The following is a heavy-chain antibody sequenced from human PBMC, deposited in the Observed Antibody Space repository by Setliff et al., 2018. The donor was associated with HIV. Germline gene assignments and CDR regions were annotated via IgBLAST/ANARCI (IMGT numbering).Heavy chain of an antibody. CDR2: IYYSGST. D-gene: IGHD3-9*01. CDR1: DDSISSNY. J-gene: IGHJ4*02. CDR3: ARYNYDFLTGYYPIDY. V-gene: IGHV4-59*08. Sequence: PSETLSLTCTVSDDSISSNYWSWIRQPPGKGLEWIGYIYYSGSTNYNPFLQSRVTISVDTSKSQFSLRLSSVTAADTAVYYCARYNYDFLTGYYPIDYWGQGTLVTVSS.